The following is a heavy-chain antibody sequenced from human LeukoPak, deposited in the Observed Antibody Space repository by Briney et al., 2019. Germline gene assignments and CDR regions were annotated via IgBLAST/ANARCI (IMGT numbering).Heavy chain of an antibody. D-gene: IGHD2-2*02. Sequence: SETLSLTCAVYGGSFSGYYWSWIRQPPGKGLEWIGEINHSGSTNYNPSLKSRVTISVDTSKNQFSLKLSSVTAADTAVYYCARGRPPVVPAAIRKTYFDYWGQGTLVTVSS. J-gene: IGHJ4*02. CDR2: INHSGST. CDR3: ARGRPPVVPAAIRKTYFDY. V-gene: IGHV4-34*01. CDR1: GGSFSGYY.